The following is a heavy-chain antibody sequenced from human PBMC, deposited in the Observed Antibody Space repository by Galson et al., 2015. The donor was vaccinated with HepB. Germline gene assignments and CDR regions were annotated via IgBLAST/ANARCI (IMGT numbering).Heavy chain of an antibody. V-gene: IGHV4-34*01. D-gene: IGHD2-15*01. J-gene: IGHJ5*02. CDR2: INHSGST. CDR1: DGSFSGSY. Sequence: LSLTCAVYDGSFSGSYWSWIRQPPGKGLEWIGEINHSGSTNYNPSLKSRVTISGDTSKNQFSLKLSSVTAADTAVYYCAGEPGYCSGGSCYGGWFDPWGQGTLVTVSS. CDR3: AGEPGYCSGGSCYGGWFDP.